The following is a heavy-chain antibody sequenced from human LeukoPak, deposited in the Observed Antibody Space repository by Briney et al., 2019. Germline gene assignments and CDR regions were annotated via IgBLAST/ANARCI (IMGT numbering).Heavy chain of an antibody. Sequence: VGSLRLSCAASGFTFSSYGRHWVRQAPGKGLEWLAVIWYDGSNKYYADSVKGRFTISRDNSKNTLYLQMNSLRAEDTAVYYCAKATYYGDYSYYFDYWGQGTLVTVSS. CDR3: AKATYYGDYSYYFDY. CDR1: GFTFSSYG. V-gene: IGHV3-33*06. CDR2: IWYDGSNK. D-gene: IGHD4-17*01. J-gene: IGHJ4*02.